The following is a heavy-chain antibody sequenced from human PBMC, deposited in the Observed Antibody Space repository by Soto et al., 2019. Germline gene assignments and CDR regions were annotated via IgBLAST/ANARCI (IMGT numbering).Heavy chain of an antibody. CDR2: IYYSGST. Sequence: PSETLSLTCTVSGGSISSGGYYWSWIRQHPGKGLEWIGYIYYSGSTYYNPSLKSRVTISVDTSKNQFSLKLSSVTAADTAVYYCARIQLGYDAFDIWGQGTMVTVSS. V-gene: IGHV4-31*03. CDR1: GGSISSGGYY. J-gene: IGHJ3*02. CDR3: ARIQLGYDAFDI. D-gene: IGHD6-6*01.